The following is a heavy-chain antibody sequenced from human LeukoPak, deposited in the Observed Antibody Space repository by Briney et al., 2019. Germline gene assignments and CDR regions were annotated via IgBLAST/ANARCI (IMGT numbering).Heavy chain of an antibody. D-gene: IGHD2-21*02. J-gene: IGHJ4*02. CDR2: IKSKTDGGTT. Sequence: GGSLRLSCAASGFTFSNAWMSWFRQAPGKGLEWVGRIKSKTDGGTTDYAAPVKGRFTISRDDSKNTLYLQMNSLKTEDTAVYYCTTYHIVVVTKPFDYWGQGTLVTVSS. CDR1: GFTFSNAW. CDR3: TTYHIVVVTKPFDY. V-gene: IGHV3-15*01.